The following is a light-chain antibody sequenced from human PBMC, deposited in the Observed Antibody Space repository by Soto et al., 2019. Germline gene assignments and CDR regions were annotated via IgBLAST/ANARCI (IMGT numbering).Light chain of an antibody. V-gene: IGKV3-20*01. CDR2: AVS. CDR3: QQYGGSTRT. CDR1: RTVDSTY. Sequence: EIVLTQSPGTLSLSPGERATISCRASRTVDSTYLAWYQQKAGQAPRLLIYAVSTRATGIPDRFSGSGSGTDFTLTISRLEPEDFAVYYCQQYGGSTRTFGQGTKVDIK. J-gene: IGKJ1*01.